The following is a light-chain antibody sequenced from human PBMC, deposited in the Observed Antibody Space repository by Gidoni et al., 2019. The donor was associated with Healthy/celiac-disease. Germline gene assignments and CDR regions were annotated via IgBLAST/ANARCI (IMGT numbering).Light chain of an antibody. J-gene: IGKJ4*01. CDR1: QSVSSN. Sequence: IVMTQSPATLSVSPGEGATLSCMASQSVSSNLAWYQQKLGQAPRLLIYGASTRAPGIPARFSGSGSGTEFTLTISSLQSEDFAFYYCQQYNDWPPPLTFGGGTKVEIK. V-gene: IGKV3D-15*01. CDR2: GAS. CDR3: QQYNDWPPPLT.